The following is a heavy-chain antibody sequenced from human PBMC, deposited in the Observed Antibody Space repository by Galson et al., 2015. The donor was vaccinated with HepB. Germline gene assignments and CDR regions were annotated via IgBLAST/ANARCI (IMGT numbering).Heavy chain of an antibody. Sequence: SLRLSCAASGFTFSSYSMNWVRQAPGKGLEWVSSISSSSSYIYYADSVKGRFTISRDNAENSLYLQMNSLRAEDTAVYYCARDPGYCSGGSCYTFDYWGQGTLVTVSS. D-gene: IGHD2-15*01. CDR2: ISSSSSYI. CDR1: GFTFSSYS. CDR3: ARDPGYCSGGSCYTFDY. J-gene: IGHJ4*02. V-gene: IGHV3-21*01.